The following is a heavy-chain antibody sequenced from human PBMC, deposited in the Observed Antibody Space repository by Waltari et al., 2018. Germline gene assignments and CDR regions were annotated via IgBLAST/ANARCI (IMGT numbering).Heavy chain of an antibody. V-gene: IGHV5-51*01. J-gene: IGHJ3*02. D-gene: IGHD4-17*01. CDR1: GYSCTSYW. CDR2: IYPGDSDT. CDR3: ARHPLLLRDAFDI. Sequence: GKKPGESLKISCKGSGYSCTSYWIGWVRQMPGKGLEWMGIIYPGDSDTRYSASFQGQVTISADKSISTAYLQWSSLKASDTAMYYCARHPLLLRDAFDIWGQGTMVTVSS.